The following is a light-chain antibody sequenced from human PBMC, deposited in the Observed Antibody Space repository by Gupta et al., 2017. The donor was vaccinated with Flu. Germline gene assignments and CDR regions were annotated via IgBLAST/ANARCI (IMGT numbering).Light chain of an antibody. CDR2: DAS. J-gene: IGKJ4*01. Sequence: DIQVTQSSSSLSAYVGDRVTITCQASQNIRNYLNWYQQKPGKPPQLLIFDASNLEPAVPPTFSGSGSGTDFTLSIISLLPEDVATYYCQQEYDHPLTFGGGTKVEIK. CDR1: QNIRNY. CDR3: QQEYDHPLT. V-gene: IGKV1-33*01.